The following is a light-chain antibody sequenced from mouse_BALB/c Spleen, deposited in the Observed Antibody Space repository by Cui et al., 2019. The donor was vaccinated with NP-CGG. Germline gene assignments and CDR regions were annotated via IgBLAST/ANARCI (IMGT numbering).Light chain of an antibody. CDR3: ALWYSNHWV. CDR1: TGAVTTRNY. CDR2: GTN. Sequence: QAVVTQESALTTSPGETVTLTCRSSTGAVTTRNYANWVQEKPDHLFTGLIGGTNNRAPGFPAKFSGSLIGDKAALTITGAQTEDEAIYFCALWYSNHWVFGGGTKLTVL. J-gene: IGLJ1*01. V-gene: IGLV1*01.